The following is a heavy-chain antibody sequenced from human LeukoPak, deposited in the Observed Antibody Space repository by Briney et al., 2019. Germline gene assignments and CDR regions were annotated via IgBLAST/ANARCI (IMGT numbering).Heavy chain of an antibody. J-gene: IGHJ6*02. CDR1: GYTFTGCY. D-gene: IGHD6-13*01. CDR3: ARGGYSNYYYYGMDV. V-gene: IGHV1-2*02. CDR2: INPNSGGT. Sequence: ASVKVSCKASGYTFTGCYMHWVRQAPGQGLEWMGWINPNSGGTNYAQKFQGRVTVTRDTSISTAYMELSRLRSDDTAVYYCARGGYSNYYYYGMDVWGQGTTVTVSS.